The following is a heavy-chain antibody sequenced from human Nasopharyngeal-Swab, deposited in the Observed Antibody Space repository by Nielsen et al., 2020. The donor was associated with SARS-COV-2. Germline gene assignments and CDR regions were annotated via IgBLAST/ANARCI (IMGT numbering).Heavy chain of an antibody. Sequence: LSLTCAASGFTFSNYWMTWVRQAPGKGLEWVANIKQDGSEKYYVDSVKGRFTVSRDNAKNSLYLQMNSLRVEDTAVYYCARDGSWGKGTTVTVSS. J-gene: IGHJ6*04. V-gene: IGHV3-7*03. CDR3: ARDGS. CDR1: GFTFSNYW. D-gene: IGHD2-2*03. CDR2: IKQDGSEK.